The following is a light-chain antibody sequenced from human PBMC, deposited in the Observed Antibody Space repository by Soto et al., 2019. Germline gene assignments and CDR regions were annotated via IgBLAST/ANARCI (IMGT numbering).Light chain of an antibody. CDR1: SSDVGGYNY. V-gene: IGLV2-14*01. CDR3: SSYTSSSTRV. CDR2: EVS. Sequence: QSALTQPASVSGSPGHSITISCTGTSSDVGGYNYVSWFQQHPGKAPKLIIYEVSNRPSGVSNRFSGSKFGNTASLTISGLQAKDEADYYCSSYTSSSTRVFGGGTKLTVL. J-gene: IGLJ3*02.